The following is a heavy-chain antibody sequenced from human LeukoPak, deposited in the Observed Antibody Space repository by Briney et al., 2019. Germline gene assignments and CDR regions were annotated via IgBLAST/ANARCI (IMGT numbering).Heavy chain of an antibody. D-gene: IGHD2-15*01. CDR1: GGSISTSSYY. J-gene: IGHJ5*02. CDR2: IYYSGNT. Sequence: SETLSLTCTVPGGSISTSSYYWAWIRQPPGKGLEWIGSIYYSGNTYYNSSLESRVTISVDTTDKHFSLELTSVTAADTAVYYCARPRSLAAPSSWFDPWGQGTLVIVSS. V-gene: IGHV4-39*01. CDR3: ARPRSLAAPSSWFDP.